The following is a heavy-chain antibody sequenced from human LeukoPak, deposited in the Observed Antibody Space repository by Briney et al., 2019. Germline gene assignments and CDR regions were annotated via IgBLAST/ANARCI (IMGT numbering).Heavy chain of an antibody. D-gene: IGHD4-23*01. Sequence: GESLKISCRGSGYSFTSYWIGWVRQIPGKGLEWMGIIYPGDSDTRYSPSFQGQVTISADKSISTAYLQWSSLKASDTAMYYCARQASRFDYGGNWDAFDIWGQGTMVTVSS. CDR3: ARQASRFDYGGNWDAFDI. J-gene: IGHJ3*02. CDR1: GYSFTSYW. V-gene: IGHV5-51*01. CDR2: IYPGDSDT.